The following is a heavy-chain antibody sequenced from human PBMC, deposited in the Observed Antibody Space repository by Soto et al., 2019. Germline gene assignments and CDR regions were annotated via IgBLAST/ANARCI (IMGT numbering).Heavy chain of an antibody. CDR3: ARVNYGEYGGVYDY. D-gene: IGHD4-17*01. V-gene: IGHV3-74*01. CDR2: INSDGSST. CDR1: GFTVSSYL. J-gene: IGHJ4*02. Sequence: VQLVASGGGLVQPGGSLRLSCAASGFTVSSYLMHWVRQAPGKGLVWVSRINSDGSSTSFADSVKGRFTISRDNAKNTLYLQMNSLRAEDTAVYYCARVNYGEYGGVYDYWGQGTLVTVSS.